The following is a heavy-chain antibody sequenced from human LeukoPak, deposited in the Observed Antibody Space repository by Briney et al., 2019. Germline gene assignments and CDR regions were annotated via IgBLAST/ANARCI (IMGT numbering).Heavy chain of an antibody. CDR2: IYGGVST. Sequence: PGGSLRLSCAVSGFTVSSNYMSWVRQAPGKGLEWVSVIYGGVSTSYADSVKGRFTISRDNSRNTLYLQMNSLRAEDTAVYYCARSDGIAAAGPFDYWGQGTLVTVPS. CDR1: GFTVSSNY. V-gene: IGHV3-53*01. J-gene: IGHJ4*02. CDR3: ARSDGIAAAGPFDY. D-gene: IGHD6-13*01.